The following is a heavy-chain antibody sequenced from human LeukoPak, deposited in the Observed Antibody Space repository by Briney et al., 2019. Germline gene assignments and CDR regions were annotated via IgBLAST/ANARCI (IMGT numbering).Heavy chain of an antibody. D-gene: IGHD6-13*01. V-gene: IGHV4-59*01. J-gene: IGHJ4*02. CDR2: IYYSGST. CDR1: GGSISSYY. Sequence: SETLSLTCTVSGGSISSYYWSWIRQPPGKGLEWIGYIYYSGSTNYNPSLKSRVTISVDTSKNQFSLKLSSVTAADTAVYYCAGGAGYSGSWGQGTLVTVSS. CDR3: AGGAGYSGS.